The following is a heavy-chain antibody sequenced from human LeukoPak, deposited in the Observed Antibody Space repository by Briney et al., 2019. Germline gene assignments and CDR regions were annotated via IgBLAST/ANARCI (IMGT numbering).Heavy chain of an antibody. Sequence: ASVTVSCKVSGNSLSELSIQRVRQAPGKGLECLGGFDPEEAKMVYAQNFQGRVTMTEDTSTQTAYMELSGLTSDDTAVYYCTTRSGDFWSGFVNWGQGTLATVSS. V-gene: IGHV1-24*01. CDR2: FDPEEAKM. CDR1: GNSLSELS. J-gene: IGHJ4*02. D-gene: IGHD3-3*01. CDR3: TTRSGDFWSGFVN.